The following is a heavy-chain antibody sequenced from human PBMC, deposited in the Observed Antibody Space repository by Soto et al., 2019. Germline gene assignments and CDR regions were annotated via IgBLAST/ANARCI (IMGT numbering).Heavy chain of an antibody. Sequence: SETLSLTCSVSGGSISRGGYYWSWIRQHPGRGLEWIGYIYHSGNTYYNPSLKSRVTISVDTSKNQFSLKLSAVTAADTAVYYCARGRVGATTDYFDYWGQGTLVTVSS. CDR3: ARGRVGATTDYFDY. CDR1: GGSISRGGYY. V-gene: IGHV4-31*03. CDR2: IYHSGNT. D-gene: IGHD1-26*01. J-gene: IGHJ4*02.